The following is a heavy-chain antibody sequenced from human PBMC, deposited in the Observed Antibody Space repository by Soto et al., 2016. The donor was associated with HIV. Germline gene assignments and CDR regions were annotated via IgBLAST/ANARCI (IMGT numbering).Heavy chain of an antibody. D-gene: IGHD3-9*01. Sequence: QVQLLQSGAEVKKPGASVKVSCKASAFILTGYHIHWVRQAPGQGLEWMGWINSYNGNTNYAQKLQGRVTMTTDTSTSTAYMELRSLRSDDTAVYYCARGLRYFDWSHDYWGQGTLVTVSS. CDR1: AFILTGYH. J-gene: IGHJ4*02. V-gene: IGHV1-18*01. CDR2: INSYNGNT. CDR3: ARGLRYFDWSHDY.